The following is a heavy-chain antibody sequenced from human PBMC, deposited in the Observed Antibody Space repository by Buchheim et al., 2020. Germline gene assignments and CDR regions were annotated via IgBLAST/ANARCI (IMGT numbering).Heavy chain of an antibody. J-gene: IGHJ4*02. V-gene: IGHV3-64*01. D-gene: IGHD5-18*01. CDR1: GFTFSGYA. Sequence: VQLVESGGGLVQPGGSLRLSCAASGFTFSGYAMFWVRQAPGKGLEYVSAITNDGVSTFYANSVKGRFTISRDNSKNTLYLQMGSLRAEDMAVYYCCRATSYAFDYWGQGTL. CDR3: CRATSYAFDY. CDR2: ITNDGVST.